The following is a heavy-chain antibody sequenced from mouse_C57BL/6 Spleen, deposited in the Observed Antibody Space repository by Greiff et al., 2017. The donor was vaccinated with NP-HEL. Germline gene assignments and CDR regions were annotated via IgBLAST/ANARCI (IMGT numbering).Heavy chain of an antibody. Sequence: QVQLKESGAELVKPGASVKMSCKASGYTFTTYPIEWMKQNHGKSLEWIGNFHPYNDDTKYNEKFKGKATLTVEKSSSTVYLGLSRLTSDDSAVYYCAKYDYDVGGFAYWGQGTLVTVSA. J-gene: IGHJ3*01. V-gene: IGHV1-47*01. CDR2: FHPYNDDT. CDR3: AKYDYDVGGFAY. CDR1: GYTFTTYP. D-gene: IGHD2-4*01.